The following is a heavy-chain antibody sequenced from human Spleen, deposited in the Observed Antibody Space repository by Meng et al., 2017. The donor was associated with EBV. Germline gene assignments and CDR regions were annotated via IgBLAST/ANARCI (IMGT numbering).Heavy chain of an antibody. CDR2: INQSGST. CDR1: VGFFSCAY. V-gene: IGHV4-34*02. J-gene: IGHJ5*02. CDR3: ARGGKQQLVRRNWFDP. Sequence: QGPLPQLGSGILQSFETLSLTWAVYVGFFSCAYWNWIRQPPGKWLEWIGEINQSGSTDYNPSLKSRVTISVDTSKNQFSLKLSSVTAADTAVYYCARGGKQQLVRRNWFDPWGQGTLVTVSS. D-gene: IGHD1-1*01.